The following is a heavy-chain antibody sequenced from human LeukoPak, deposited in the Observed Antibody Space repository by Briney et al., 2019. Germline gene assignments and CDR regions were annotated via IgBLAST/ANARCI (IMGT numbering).Heavy chain of an antibody. CDR1: GFTFSSYA. D-gene: IGHD3-3*01. CDR2: ISGSGGST. Sequence: PGGSLRLSCAASGFTFSSYAMNWVRQAPGKGLEWVSAISGSGGSTYYADSVKGRFTISRDNSENTLYLQMSSLRAEDTALYHCAKDLYPDFWRGFNYYYYYMDVWGEGTTVTVSS. J-gene: IGHJ6*03. V-gene: IGHV3-23*01. CDR3: AKDLYPDFWRGFNYYYYYMDV.